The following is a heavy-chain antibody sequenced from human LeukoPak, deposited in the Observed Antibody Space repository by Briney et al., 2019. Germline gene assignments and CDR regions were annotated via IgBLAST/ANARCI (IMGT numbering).Heavy chain of an antibody. V-gene: IGHV4-34*01. CDR2: INHSGST. J-gene: IGHJ4*02. CDR3: ATRYSGYDSPPFDY. D-gene: IGHD5-12*01. Sequence: SETLSLTCAVYGGSFSGYYWSWIRLPPGKGLEWIGEINHSGSTNYNPSLKSRVTISVDTSKNQFSLKLSSVTAADTAVYYCATRYSGYDSPPFDYWGQGTLVTVSS. CDR1: GGSFSGYY.